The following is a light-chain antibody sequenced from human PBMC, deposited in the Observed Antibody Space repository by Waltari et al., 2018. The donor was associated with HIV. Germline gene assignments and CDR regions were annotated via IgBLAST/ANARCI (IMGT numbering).Light chain of an antibody. V-gene: IGLV1-44*01. CDR3: AAWDDSLSGRV. J-gene: IGLJ2*01. Sequence: QSVLTQPPSASGTPGQRVTIPCSGSSSNIGSNSATWDQQPPGTAPKLPIYNNNERPSGVPDRFSGSRSGTSASLAISGLQSEDEADYYCAAWDDSLSGRVFGGGTKLTVL. CDR2: NNN. CDR1: SSNIGSNS.